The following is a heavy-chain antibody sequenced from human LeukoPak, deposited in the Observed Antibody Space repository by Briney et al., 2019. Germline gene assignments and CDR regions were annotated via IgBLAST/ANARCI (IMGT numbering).Heavy chain of an antibody. CDR1: GGSISSYY. V-gene: IGHV4-59*01. CDR3: ARLRYDSSGCRSSSYYFEY. CDR2: IYYSGST. Sequence: KPSETLSLTCTVSGGSISSYYWNWIRQPPGKGLEWIGYIYYSGSTNYNPSLKSRVTISVDTSKNQFSLKLSAVTAADTAVYYCARLRYDSSGCRSSSYYFEYWGQGTLVTVSS. J-gene: IGHJ4*02. D-gene: IGHD3-22*01.